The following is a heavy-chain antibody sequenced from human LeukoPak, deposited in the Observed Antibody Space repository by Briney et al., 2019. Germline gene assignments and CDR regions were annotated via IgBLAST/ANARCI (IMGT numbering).Heavy chain of an antibody. D-gene: IGHD3-16*01. J-gene: IGHJ4*02. CDR3: ARGDDLLGGANDY. Sequence: QSSETLSLTCAVYGGSFSGYYWSWIRQPPGKGLGWIGEINHSGSTNYNPSLKSRVTISVDTSKNQFSLKLSSVTAADTAVYYCARGDDLLGGANDYWGQGTLVTVSS. CDR1: GGSFSGYY. V-gene: IGHV4-34*01. CDR2: INHSGST.